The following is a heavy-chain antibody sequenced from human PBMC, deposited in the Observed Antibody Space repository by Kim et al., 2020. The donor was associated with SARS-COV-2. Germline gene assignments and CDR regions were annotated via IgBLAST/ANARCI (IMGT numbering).Heavy chain of an antibody. Sequence: CAQEFEGRVTITADEATSTAYMELSSLRSEDTAVYYCARDDGNKGWFDPWGQGTLVTVSS. V-gene: IGHV1-69*01. J-gene: IGHJ5*02. CDR3: ARDDGNKGWFDP. D-gene: IGHD1-1*01.